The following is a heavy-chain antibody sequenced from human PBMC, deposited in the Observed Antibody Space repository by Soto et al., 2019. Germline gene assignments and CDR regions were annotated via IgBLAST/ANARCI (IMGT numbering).Heavy chain of an antibody. D-gene: IGHD4-17*01. J-gene: IGHJ4*02. Sequence: GGSLRLSCAASGFTFSSYAMHWVRQAPGKGLEWVAVISYDGSNKYYADSVKGRFTISRDNSKNTLYLQMNSLRAEDTAVHYCARDGDMTTVTTHVDYWGQGTLVTVSS. CDR3: ARDGDMTTVTTHVDY. CDR2: ISYDGSNK. V-gene: IGHV3-30-3*01. CDR1: GFTFSSYA.